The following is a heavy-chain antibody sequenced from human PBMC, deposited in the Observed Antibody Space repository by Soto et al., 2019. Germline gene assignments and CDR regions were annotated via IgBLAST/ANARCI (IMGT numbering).Heavy chain of an antibody. D-gene: IGHD1-1*01. V-gene: IGHV1-46*01. CDR2: LYPTIDMT. CDR1: GHTFTNNF. J-gene: IGHJ3*01. Sequence: QEQLEQSGAEVKKPGASAKISCKTSGHTFTNNFLHWVRQAPEQGLEWMGVLYPTIDMTNCEPQFQGRVNMSRDTSTTTVFKELSSLRSEDTTVYYCAKEEGTANTEVSTSRFDVWGQGTMVTVSS. CDR3: AKEEGTANTEVSTSRFDV.